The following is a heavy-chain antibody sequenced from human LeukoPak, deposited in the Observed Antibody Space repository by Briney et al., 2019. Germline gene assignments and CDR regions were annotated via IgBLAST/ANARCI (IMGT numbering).Heavy chain of an antibody. Sequence: GGSLRLSCNASGFTLSNYAMNWVRQAPGKVLEWVSSITYSSTYIYYADSVKGRFTISRDNAKNSVYLEMNSLRAEDTAVYYCARDPYSGGYGSYYYYYMDVWGKGTTVTISS. D-gene: IGHD1-26*01. J-gene: IGHJ6*03. CDR2: ITYSSTYI. CDR1: GFTLSNYA. CDR3: ARDPYSGGYGSYYYYYMDV. V-gene: IGHV3-21*01.